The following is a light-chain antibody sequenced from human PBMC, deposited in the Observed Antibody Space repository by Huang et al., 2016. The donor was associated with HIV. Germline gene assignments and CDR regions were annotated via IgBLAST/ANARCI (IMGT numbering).Light chain of an antibody. CDR1: QNINTY. V-gene: IGKV1-39*01. J-gene: IGKJ4*01. CDR3: QQTYIGPLT. CDR2: AAS. Sequence: DIQMTQSPSFLSASVGDRVTLTCRASQNINTYLNWYRQKPGKAPEVLIYAASKVQSGVPSRFRGRASGTEFSLTIDGLQFEDFATYYCQQTYIGPLTFGGGTKVDLK.